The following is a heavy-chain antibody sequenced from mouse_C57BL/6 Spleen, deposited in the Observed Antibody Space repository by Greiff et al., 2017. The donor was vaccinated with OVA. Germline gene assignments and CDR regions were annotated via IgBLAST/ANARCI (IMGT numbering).Heavy chain of an antibody. CDR2: ISDGGSYT. Sequence: EVQVVESGGGLVKPGGSLKLSCAASGFTFSSYAMSWVRQTPEKRLEWVATISDGGSYTYYPANVKGRFTISRDNAKNNLYLQMSHLKSEDTAMYYCARETKGNYFDDWGQGTTLTVSS. CDR3: ARETKGNYFDD. V-gene: IGHV5-4*01. J-gene: IGHJ2*01. CDR1: GFTFSSYA.